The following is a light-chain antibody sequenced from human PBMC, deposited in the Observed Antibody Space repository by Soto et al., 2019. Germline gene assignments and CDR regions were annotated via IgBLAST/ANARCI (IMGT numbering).Light chain of an antibody. J-gene: IGKJ5*01. CDR3: QQLFDSPIT. V-gene: IGKV1-9*01. CDR2: AAS. CDR1: QVISTA. Sequence: DVQMTHSPASLSASIGEIFTITCRASQVISTALAWYQVKKGKAPKLLIYAASTLESGVPSRFSATVYGTEFTLTITSLKTEDFATYYCQQLFDSPITFGQGTRLEIK.